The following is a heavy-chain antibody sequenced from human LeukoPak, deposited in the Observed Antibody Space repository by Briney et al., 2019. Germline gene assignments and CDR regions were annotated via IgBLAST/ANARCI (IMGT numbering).Heavy chain of an antibody. J-gene: IGHJ4*02. CDR3: AREGGEYCSGGSCYFDY. Sequence: SQTLSLTCTVSGGSISSGSYYWGWIRQPPGKGLEWIGSIYYSGSTYYNPSLKSRVTISVDTSKNQFSLKLSSVTAADTAVYYCAREGGEYCSGGSCYFDYWGQGTLVTVSS. CDR2: IYYSGST. CDR1: GGSISSGSYY. V-gene: IGHV4-39*07. D-gene: IGHD2-15*01.